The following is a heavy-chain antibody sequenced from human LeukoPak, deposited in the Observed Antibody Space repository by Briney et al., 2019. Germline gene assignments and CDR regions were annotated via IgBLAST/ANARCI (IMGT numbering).Heavy chain of an antibody. CDR3: TRDPILGAPDYFDY. Sequence: GGSLRLSCAASGFTFANYVTHWVREAPGKGLEWVAVTSPDESLKFYGDSVKGRFTISRDNSKNTMYLQMNNLREEDTAVYYCTRDPILGAPDYFDYWGQGTLFTVSS. CDR1: GFTFANYV. CDR2: TSPDESLK. D-gene: IGHD1-26*01. J-gene: IGHJ4*02. V-gene: IGHV3-30*04.